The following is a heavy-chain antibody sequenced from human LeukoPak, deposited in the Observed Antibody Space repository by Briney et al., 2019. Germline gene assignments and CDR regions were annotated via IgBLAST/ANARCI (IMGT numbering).Heavy chain of an antibody. CDR1: GYSISSGYY. J-gene: IGHJ6*02. CDR3: ARVLAAAGKEALHY. D-gene: IGHD6-13*01. V-gene: IGHV4-38-2*02. Sequence: SETLSLTCTVSGYSISSGYYWGWIRQPPGKGLEWIGSIYHSGSTYYNPSLKSRVTISVDTSKNQFSLKLSSVTAADTAVYYCARVLAAAGKEALHYWGQGTTVTVSS. CDR2: IYHSGST.